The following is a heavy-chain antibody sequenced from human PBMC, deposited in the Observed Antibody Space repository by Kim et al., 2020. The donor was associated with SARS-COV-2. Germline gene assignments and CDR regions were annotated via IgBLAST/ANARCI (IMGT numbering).Heavy chain of an antibody. D-gene: IGHD1-26*01. CDR2: VSDDGRNK. V-gene: IGHV3-30*18. J-gene: IGHJ3*02. CDR1: GFTFKNYG. CDR3: AKDDRSGSYGLGASDI. Sequence: GGSLRLSCAASGFTFKNYGIHWVRQSPGKGLEWVAFVSDDGRNKYYVDSVKGRFTISRDNSKNTLYLQMNSLRAEDTAVYYCAKDDRSGSYGLGASDISGQEATRTASS.